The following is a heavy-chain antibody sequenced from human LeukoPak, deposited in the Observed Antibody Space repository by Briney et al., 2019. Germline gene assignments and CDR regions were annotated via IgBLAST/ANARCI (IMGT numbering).Heavy chain of an antibody. D-gene: IGHD3-16*01. J-gene: IGHJ4*02. CDR1: GGSISSSSYY. CDR3: AEEGGDC. Sequence: RPSETLSLTRTVSGGSISSSSYYWGWIRQPPGKGLEWIGSIYYSGSTYYNPSLKSRVTISVDTSKNQFSLKLSSVTAADTAVYYCAEEGGDCWGQGTLVTVSS. CDR2: IYYSGST. V-gene: IGHV4-39*01.